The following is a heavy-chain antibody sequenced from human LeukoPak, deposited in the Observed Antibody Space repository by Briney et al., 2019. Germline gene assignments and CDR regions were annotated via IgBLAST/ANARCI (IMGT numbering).Heavy chain of an antibody. CDR3: ARPGGESQYYYYYGMDV. V-gene: IGHV1-2*02. Sequence: GASVKVSCKASGYTFTGYYMHWVRQAPGQGLEWMGWINPNSGGTNYAQKFQGRVTMTRDTSISTAYMELSRLRSDDTAVYYCARPGGESQYYYYYGMDVWGQGTTVTVSS. J-gene: IGHJ6*02. CDR2: INPNSGGT. CDR1: GYTFTGYY. D-gene: IGHD3-16*01.